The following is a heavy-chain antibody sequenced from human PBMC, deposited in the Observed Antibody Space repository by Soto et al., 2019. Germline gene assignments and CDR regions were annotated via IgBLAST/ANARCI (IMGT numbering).Heavy chain of an antibody. CDR2: INHSGST. V-gene: IGHV4-34*01. CDR3: ARRGTMVRRNWFDP. Sequence: PSETLSLTCAVYGGSFGGYYWSWIRQPPGKGLEWIGEINHSGSTNYNPSLKSRVTISVDTSKNQFSLKLSSVTAADTAVYYCARRGTMVRRNWFDPWGQGTLVTVS. CDR1: GGSFGGYY. D-gene: IGHD3-10*01. J-gene: IGHJ5*02.